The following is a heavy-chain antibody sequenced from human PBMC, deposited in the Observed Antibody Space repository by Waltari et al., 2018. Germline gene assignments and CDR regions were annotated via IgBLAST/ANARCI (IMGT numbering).Heavy chain of an antibody. CDR1: GGSFSGYY. CDR2: INHSVST. CDR3: ARDLGGRYYYDSSGIFDY. Sequence: QVQLQQWGAGLLKPSETLSLTCAVYGGSFSGYYWSWIRQPPGKGLEWIGEINHSVSTNYNPSLKSRVTISVDTSKNQFSLKLSSVTTADTAVYYCARDLGGRYYYDSSGIFDYWGQGTLVTVSS. D-gene: IGHD3-22*01. J-gene: IGHJ4*02. V-gene: IGHV4-34*01.